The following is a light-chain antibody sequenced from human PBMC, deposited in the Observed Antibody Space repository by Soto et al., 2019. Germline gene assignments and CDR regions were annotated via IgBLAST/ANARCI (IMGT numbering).Light chain of an antibody. J-gene: IGKJ1*01. CDR2: RAS. V-gene: IGKV1-16*01. CDR3: QHYNSYSEA. Sequence: DIRMTQSPSSLSGSVGDRVTITCRASQNIRTYLNWYQQKPGKAPQVLIYRASSLQSGVPSRFSGSGSGTDFTLTISSLQPDDFATYYCQHYNSYSEAFGQGTKVDIK. CDR1: QNIRTY.